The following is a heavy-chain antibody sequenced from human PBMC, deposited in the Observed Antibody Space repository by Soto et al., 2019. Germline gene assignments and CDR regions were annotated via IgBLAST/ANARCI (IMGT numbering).Heavy chain of an antibody. CDR1: GDSVSSNSAA. CDR2: TYYRSKWYN. CDR3: ARDRGIDIAAAGTGPFDY. J-gene: IGHJ4*02. Sequence: QSQTLSLTCAISGDSVSSNSAAWNWIRQSPSRGLEWLGRTYYRSKWYNDYAVSVKSRITINPDTSKNQFSLQLNSVTPEDTAVYYCARDRGIDIAAAGTGPFDYWGQGTLVTVSS. D-gene: IGHD6-13*01. V-gene: IGHV6-1*01.